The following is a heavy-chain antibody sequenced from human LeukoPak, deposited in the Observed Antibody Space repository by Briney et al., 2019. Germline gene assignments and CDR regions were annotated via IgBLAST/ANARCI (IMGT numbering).Heavy chain of an antibody. J-gene: IGHJ4*02. Sequence: PSETLSLTCAVYGGSFSGYYWSWIRQPPGKGLEWIGEINHSGSTNYNPSLKSRVTISVDTSKNQFSLKLSSVTAADTAVYYCARRAGYYDYVWGSYRYPQPSDYWGQGTLVTVSS. CDR1: GGSFSGYY. CDR3: ARRAGYYDYVWGSYRYPQPSDY. D-gene: IGHD3-16*02. V-gene: IGHV4-34*01. CDR2: INHSGST.